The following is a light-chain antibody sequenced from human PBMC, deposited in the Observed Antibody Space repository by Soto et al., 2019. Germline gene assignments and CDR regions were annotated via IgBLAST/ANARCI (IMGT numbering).Light chain of an antibody. Sequence: LPPSHSFRLVSVCDIVTITCRASQGIRTYLAWYQQKPGKAPKLLIYAASTLQSGVPLSFSGSGSGTSFTLTISSLQPEDFATYYCQQLLSYTINFGQGTRLEIK. CDR2: AAS. V-gene: IGKV1-9*01. J-gene: IGKJ5*01. CDR1: QGIRTY. CDR3: QQLLSYTIN.